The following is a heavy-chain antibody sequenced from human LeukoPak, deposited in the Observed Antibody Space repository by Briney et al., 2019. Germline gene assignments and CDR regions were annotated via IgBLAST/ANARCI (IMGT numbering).Heavy chain of an antibody. D-gene: IGHD2-15*01. CDR2: FDPEDGET. CDR1: GYTLTELS. CDR3: ARTPRKYCSGGSCYSPYYYYYGMDV. Sequence: ASVKVSCKVSGYTLTELSMHWVRQAPGKGLEWMGGFDPEDGETIYAQKFQGRVTMTRNTSISTAYMELSSLRSEDTAVYYCARTPRKYCSGGSCYSPYYYYYGMDVWGQGTTVTVSS. V-gene: IGHV1-24*01. J-gene: IGHJ6*02.